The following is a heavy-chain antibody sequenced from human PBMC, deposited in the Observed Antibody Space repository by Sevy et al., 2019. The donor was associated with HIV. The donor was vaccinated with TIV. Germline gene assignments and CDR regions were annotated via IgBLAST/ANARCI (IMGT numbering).Heavy chain of an antibody. J-gene: IGHJ5*02. CDR3: ARTYYYGSGNNWFDP. V-gene: IGHV1-69*13. Sequence: ASVKVSCKASGGTFSSHAISWVRQAPGQGLEWMGGIIPIFGTANYAQKFQGRVTITADESTSTAYMELSSLRSEDTAVYYCARTYYYGSGNNWFDPWGQGTLVTVSS. CDR1: GGTFSSHA. D-gene: IGHD3-10*01. CDR2: IIPIFGTA.